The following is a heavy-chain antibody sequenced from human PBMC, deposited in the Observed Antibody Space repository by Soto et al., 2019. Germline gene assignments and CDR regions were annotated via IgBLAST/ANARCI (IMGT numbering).Heavy chain of an antibody. CDR2: IWYDGSNK. D-gene: IGHD6-13*01. J-gene: IGHJ5*02. CDR3: ARDGVVAAAPYNWFDP. V-gene: IGHV3-33*01. Sequence: GGSLRLSCAASGFTFSSYGMHWVRQAPGKGLEWVAVIWYDGSNKYYADSVKGRFTISRDNSKNTLYLQMNSLRAEDTAVYYCARDGVVAAAPYNWFDPWGQGTLVTVSS. CDR1: GFTFSSYG.